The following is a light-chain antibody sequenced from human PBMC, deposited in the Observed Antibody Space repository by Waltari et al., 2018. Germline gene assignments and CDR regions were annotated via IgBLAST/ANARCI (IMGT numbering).Light chain of an antibody. J-gene: IGLJ2*01. Sequence: QSALTQPASVSGSPGQSITISCTGTSSDVGSYNLVSWYQQHPGKAPKIMIYEGSKRPSGLSNRFSGSKSGDTASLTISGLQAEDAADYYCCSYAGSRVFGGGTKLTVL. V-gene: IGLV2-23*01. CDR1: SSDVGSYNL. CDR2: EGS. CDR3: CSYAGSRV.